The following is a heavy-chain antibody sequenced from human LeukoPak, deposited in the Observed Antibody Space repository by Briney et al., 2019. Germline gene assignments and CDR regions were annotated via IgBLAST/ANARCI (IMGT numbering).Heavy chain of an antibody. CDR2: MNSNSGNT. CDR3: AKAELGVDTFFDY. Sequence: ASVKVSCKASGYTFTSYDINWVRQATGQGLEWMGWMNSNSGNTGYAQKFQGRVTITRNTSISTAYMELSSLRSEDTAVYYCAKAELGVDTFFDYWGQGTLVTVSS. J-gene: IGHJ4*02. CDR1: GYTFTSYD. V-gene: IGHV1-8*03. D-gene: IGHD3-3*01.